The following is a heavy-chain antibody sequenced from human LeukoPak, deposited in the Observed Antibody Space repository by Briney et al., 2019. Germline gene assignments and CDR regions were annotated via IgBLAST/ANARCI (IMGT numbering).Heavy chain of an antibody. V-gene: IGHV4-34*01. J-gene: IGHJ5*02. Sequence: SETLSLTCAVYGGSFSGYYWSWIRQPPGKGLEWIGEINHSGSTNYNPSLKSRVTISVDTSKNQCSLKLSSVTAADTAVYYCARAHPHCSSTSCPNWFDPWGQGTLVTVSS. CDR3: ARAHPHCSSTSCPNWFDP. D-gene: IGHD2-2*01. CDR1: GGSFSGYY. CDR2: INHSGST.